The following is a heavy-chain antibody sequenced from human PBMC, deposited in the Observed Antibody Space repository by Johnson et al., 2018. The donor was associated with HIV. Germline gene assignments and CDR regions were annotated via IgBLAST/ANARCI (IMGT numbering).Heavy chain of an antibody. J-gene: IGHJ3*02. Sequence: QVQLVESGGRVVQPGRSLRLSCAASGFTLSKHAMPWVRQAPGKGLEWVAVISYDGSNKYYADSVKGRFTISRDNAKNSLYLQMNSLRAEDTAVYYCASGVTARAPLLIWGQGTMVTVSS. CDR3: ASGVTARAPLLI. V-gene: IGHV3-30*19. CDR2: ISYDGSNK. D-gene: IGHD6-6*01. CDR1: GFTLSKHA.